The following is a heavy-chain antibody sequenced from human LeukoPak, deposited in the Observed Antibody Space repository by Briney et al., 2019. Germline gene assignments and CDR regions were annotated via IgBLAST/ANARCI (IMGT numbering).Heavy chain of an antibody. D-gene: IGHD3-3*02. V-gene: IGHV3-48*04. CDR2: ISGTTNTI. Sequence: GGSLRLSCAASGFTFSSFTMNWVRQAPGKGLEWVSSISGTTNTIYYADSVKGRFTISRDNANNSVSLQMNSLRPEDTAVYFCARSTVLSLARALDYWGQGTLVTVSS. CDR3: ARSTVLSLARALDY. CDR1: GFTFSSFT. J-gene: IGHJ4*02.